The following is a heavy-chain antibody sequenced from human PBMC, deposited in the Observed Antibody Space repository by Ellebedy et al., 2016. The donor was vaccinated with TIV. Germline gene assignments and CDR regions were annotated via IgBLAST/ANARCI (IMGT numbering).Heavy chain of an antibody. CDR1: GFTFSNSV. V-gene: IGHV3-23*01. D-gene: IGHD3-22*01. Sequence: PGGSLRLSCAASGFTFSNSVMSWVRQAPGKGLEWVSTISAGGGATYYADSVKGRFNISRDNSENTLYLQMNSLRAEDTAVYYCAKVGRRYYESSGDPWGQGSLVTVSS. CDR3: AKVGRRYYESSGDP. CDR2: ISAGGGAT. J-gene: IGHJ5*02.